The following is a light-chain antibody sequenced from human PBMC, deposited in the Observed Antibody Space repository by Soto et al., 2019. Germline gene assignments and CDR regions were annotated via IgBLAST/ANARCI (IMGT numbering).Light chain of an antibody. Sequence: EIALTQSPATLSLSPGEIATLSCRASQSVGSYLAWYQQKPGQAPRLLIYDAANRATGTPARFSGSGSGTDFTLTISSLEPEDFAVYYCQQRSNWLTFGGGTK. J-gene: IGKJ4*01. CDR1: QSVGSY. V-gene: IGKV3-11*01. CDR2: DAA. CDR3: QQRSNWLT.